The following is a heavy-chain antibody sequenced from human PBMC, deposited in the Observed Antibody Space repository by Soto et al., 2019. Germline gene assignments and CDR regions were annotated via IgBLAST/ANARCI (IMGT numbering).Heavy chain of an antibody. D-gene: IGHD6-13*01. CDR1: VDIVSMNTAS. Sequence: SQTLSLTCAISVDIVSMNTASWDWIRQSPSRGLELLGMTYYRCKWYNDYAVSVKSRITITPDTSKNQFSLQLNSVTPEDTAVYYCARDNYSSSWTKDDNWFDPWGQGTLVTVSS. CDR3: ARDNYSSSWTKDDNWFDP. CDR2: TYYRCKWYN. V-gene: IGHV6-1*01. J-gene: IGHJ5*02.